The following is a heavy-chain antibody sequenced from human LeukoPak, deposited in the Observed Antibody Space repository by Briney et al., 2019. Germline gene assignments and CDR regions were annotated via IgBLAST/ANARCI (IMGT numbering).Heavy chain of an antibody. V-gene: IGHV3-33*01. CDR2: IYYDGGKK. CDR3: ARDIGSNGDYHFDY. J-gene: IGHJ4*02. Sequence: GGSLRLSCAASGFTFSNYGFHWVRQPPGKGLEWVALIYYDGGKKYYADSVKGRFTISRDDSENTLYLQMNSLRAEDTALYYCARDIGSNGDYHFDYWGQGTLVTACS. D-gene: IGHD4-17*01. CDR1: GFTFSNYG.